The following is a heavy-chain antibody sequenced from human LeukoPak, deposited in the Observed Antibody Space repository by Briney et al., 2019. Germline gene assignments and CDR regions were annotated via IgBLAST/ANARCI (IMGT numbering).Heavy chain of an antibody. CDR3: ARVNYYGSGSQSDNWFDP. CDR1: GGSFSGYY. CDR2: ISGSGGST. Sequence: ETLSLTCAVYGGSFSGYYWSWIRQPPGKGLEWVSAISGSGGSTYYADSVKGRFTISGDNSKNTLYLQMNSLRAEDTAVYYCARVNYYGSGSQSDNWFDPWGQGTLVTVSS. V-gene: IGHV3-23*01. J-gene: IGHJ5*02. D-gene: IGHD3-10*01.